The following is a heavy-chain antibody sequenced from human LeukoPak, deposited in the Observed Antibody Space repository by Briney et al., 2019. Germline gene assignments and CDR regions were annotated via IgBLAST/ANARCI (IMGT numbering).Heavy chain of an antibody. CDR1: GGSISSYY. J-gene: IGHJ6*03. Sequence: ETLSLTCTVSGGSISSYYWSWIRQPAGKGLEWIGRIRSKTDNYATEYAASLKGRFTISRDDSKNTAYLQMNSLKSEDTAVYYCALEGILVVPARPNYFCYYYMDIWAKGTTVTVSS. D-gene: IGHD2-2*01. CDR2: IRSKTDNYAT. CDR3: ALEGILVVPARPNYFCYYYMDI. V-gene: IGHV3-73*01.